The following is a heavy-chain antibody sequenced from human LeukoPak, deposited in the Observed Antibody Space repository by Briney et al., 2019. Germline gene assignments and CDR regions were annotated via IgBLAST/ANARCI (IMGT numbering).Heavy chain of an antibody. D-gene: IGHD2-2*01. CDR2: IYSGGST. J-gene: IGHJ4*02. V-gene: IGHV3-66*02. Sequence: GGSLRLSCAASGFTVSNNYMSWVRQAPGKGLEWVSVIYSGGSTYYADSVKGRFTISRDNSKNTLYLQMNSLRAEDTAVYYCARGQSSTSCCHFDYWGQGTLVTVSS. CDR1: GFTVSNNY. CDR3: ARGQSSTSCCHFDY.